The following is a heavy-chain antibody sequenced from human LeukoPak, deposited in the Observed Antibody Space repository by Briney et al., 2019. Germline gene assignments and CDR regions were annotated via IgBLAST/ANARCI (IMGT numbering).Heavy chain of an antibody. CDR2: IYYSGTT. V-gene: IGHV4-59*11. Sequence: PSETLSLTCTVSGGSISPLYWSWIRQPPGKGLEFIGYIYYSGTTNYNPSLKSRVILSVDTSKNQFSLKLSSVTAADTAVYYCARGGVAAKYYFDSWGQGTLVTVSS. CDR3: ARGGVAAKYYFDS. CDR1: GGSISPLY. D-gene: IGHD3-10*01. J-gene: IGHJ4*02.